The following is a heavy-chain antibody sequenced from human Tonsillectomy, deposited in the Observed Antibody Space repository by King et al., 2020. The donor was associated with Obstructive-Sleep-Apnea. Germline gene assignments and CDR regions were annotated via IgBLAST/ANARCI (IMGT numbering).Heavy chain of an antibody. CDR3: ARHETSGSGSYPY. CDR1: GYSFTNSW. J-gene: IGHJ4*02. Sequence: QLVQSGAEVKKPGESLKISCKGSGYSFTNSWIGWVRQMPGKGLELMGIIYPGDSDTRYSPSFQGQVTISADTSISTAYLQWNSLKASDTAMYYCARHETSGSGSYPYWGQGTLVTVSS. D-gene: IGHD3-16*02. CDR2: IYPGDSDT. V-gene: IGHV5-51*01.